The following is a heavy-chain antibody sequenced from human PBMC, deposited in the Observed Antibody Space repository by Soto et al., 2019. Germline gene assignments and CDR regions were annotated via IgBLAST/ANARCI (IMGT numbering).Heavy chain of an antibody. D-gene: IGHD3-3*01. V-gene: IGHV3-15*01. CDR2: IKSKTDGGTT. Sequence: EVQLVESGGGLVKPGGSLRLSCAASGFTFSNAWMSWVRQAPGKGLEWVGRIKSKTDGGTTDYAAPVKGRFTISRDDSKNTLYQQMNSLKTEDTAVYYCTTETRRFWSGYYYAFDIWGQGTMVTVSS. CDR1: GFTFSNAW. J-gene: IGHJ3*02. CDR3: TTETRRFWSGYYYAFDI.